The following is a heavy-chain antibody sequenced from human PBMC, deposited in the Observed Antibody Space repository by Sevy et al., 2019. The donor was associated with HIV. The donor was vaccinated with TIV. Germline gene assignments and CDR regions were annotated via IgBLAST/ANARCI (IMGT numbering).Heavy chain of an antibody. J-gene: IGHJ6*02. CDR3: ARDRGVGTSSYGMDV. D-gene: IGHD1-26*01. Sequence: GGSLRLSCAASGFSFSAYSMNWVRQAPGKGLEWVSSISSSSNYIYYADSVKGRFTISRDNAKNLFYLQMNSLRAEDSAVYQCARDRGVGTSSYGMDVRGQGTTVTVSS. V-gene: IGHV3-21*01. CDR2: ISSSSNYI. CDR1: GFSFSAYS.